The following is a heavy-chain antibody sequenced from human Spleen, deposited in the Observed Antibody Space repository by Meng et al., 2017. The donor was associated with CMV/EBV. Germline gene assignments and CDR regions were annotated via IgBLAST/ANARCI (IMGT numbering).Heavy chain of an antibody. CDR2: IYSGGGNT. D-gene: IGHD3-16*01. CDR3: AKARTGGSGYYYYYGLDV. V-gene: IGHV3-23*03. CDR1: GFTFSNYA. Sequence: GGSLRLSCAASGFTFSNYAINWVRQAPGKGLEWVSVIYSGGGNTDYADSGKGRFTISRDNSKNMVDMEMNSLRVEDTAVYYCAKARTGGSGYYYYYGLDVWGQGTTVTVSS. J-gene: IGHJ6*02.